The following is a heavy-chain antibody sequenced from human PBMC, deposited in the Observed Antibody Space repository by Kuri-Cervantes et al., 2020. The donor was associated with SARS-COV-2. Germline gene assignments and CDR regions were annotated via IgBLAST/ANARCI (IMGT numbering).Heavy chain of an antibody. Sequence: GGSLRLSCAASGFTFSSYAMHWVRQAPGKGLEWVAVISYDGSNKYYADSVEGRFTISRDNAKNTLYLQMNSLRAEDTAVYYCARASLDLTIFGVAYDAFDIWGQGTMVTVSS. J-gene: IGHJ3*02. CDR1: GFTFSSYA. CDR2: ISYDGSNK. CDR3: ARASLDLTIFGVAYDAFDI. D-gene: IGHD3-3*01. V-gene: IGHV3-30-3*01.